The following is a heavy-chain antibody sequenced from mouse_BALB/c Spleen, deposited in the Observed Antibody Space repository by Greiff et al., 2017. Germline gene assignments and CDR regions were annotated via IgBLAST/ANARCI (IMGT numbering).Heavy chain of an antibody. D-gene: IGHD2-14*01. V-gene: IGHV14-3*02. CDR3: AYYRYDGDGDYYAMDY. J-gene: IGHJ4*01. CDR2: IDPANGNT. CDR1: GFNIKDTY. Sequence: DVQLQESGAELVKPGASVKLSCTASGFNIKDTYMHWVKQRPEQGLEWIGRIDPANGNTKYDPKFQGKATITADTSSNTAYLQLSSLTSEDTAVYYCAYYRYDGDGDYYAMDYWGQGTSVTVSS.